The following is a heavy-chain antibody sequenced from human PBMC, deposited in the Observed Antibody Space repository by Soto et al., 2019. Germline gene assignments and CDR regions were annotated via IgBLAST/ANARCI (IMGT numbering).Heavy chain of an antibody. V-gene: IGHV3-73*01. D-gene: IGHD2-21*01. J-gene: IGHJ3*02. CDR1: GFTFSGSA. Sequence: GGSLRLSCAASGFTFSGSAMHWVRQASGKGLEWVGRIRSKANSYATGYAASVKGRFTISRDDSKNTAYLQMNSLKTEDTAVYYCTVDISLPPCGFRDAFDIWGQGTMVTVSS. CDR2: IRSKANSYAT. CDR3: TVDISLPPCGFRDAFDI.